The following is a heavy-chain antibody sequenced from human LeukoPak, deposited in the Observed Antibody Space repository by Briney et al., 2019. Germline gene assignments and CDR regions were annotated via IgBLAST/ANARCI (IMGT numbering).Heavy chain of an antibody. D-gene: IGHD3-22*01. V-gene: IGHV3-23*01. CDR3: AKDARYYYDSSGYYYGY. J-gene: IGHJ4*02. CDR1: GFTFSSYA. CDR2: ISGSGGST. Sequence: GGSLRLSCAASGFTFSSYAMSWVRQAPGKGLEWVSAISGSGGSTYSADSVKGRSTISRDNSKNTLYLQMNSLRAEDTAVYYCAKDARYYYDSSGYYYGYWGQGTLVTVSS.